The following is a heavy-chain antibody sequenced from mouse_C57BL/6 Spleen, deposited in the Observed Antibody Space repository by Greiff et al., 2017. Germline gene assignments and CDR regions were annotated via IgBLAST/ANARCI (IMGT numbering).Heavy chain of an antibody. CDR1: GYTFTSYW. J-gene: IGHJ1*03. CDR3: ARYPDYYGSSYWYVDV. D-gene: IGHD1-1*01. V-gene: IGHV1-72*01. CDR2: IDPNSGGT. Sequence: QVQLKQPGAELVKPGASVKLSCKASGYTFTSYWMHWVKQRPGRGLEWIGRIDPNSGGTKYNEKFKSKATLTVDKPSSTAYMQLSSLTSEDSAVYYCARYPDYYGSSYWYVDVWGTGTTVTVSS.